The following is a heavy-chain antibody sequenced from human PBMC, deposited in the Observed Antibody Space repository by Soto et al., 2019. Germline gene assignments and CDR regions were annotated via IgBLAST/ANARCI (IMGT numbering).Heavy chain of an antibody. D-gene: IGHD3-10*01. J-gene: IGHJ3*02. CDR3: ARDRVVRGVAGAFDI. CDR1: GFTFSSYS. Sequence: GGSLRLSCAASGFTFSSYSMNWVRQAPGKGLEWVSYISSSSSTIYYADSVKGRFTISRDNAKNSLYMQMNSLRDEDTDVYYCARDRVVRGVAGAFDIWGQGPMAT. CDR2: ISSSSSTI. V-gene: IGHV3-48*02.